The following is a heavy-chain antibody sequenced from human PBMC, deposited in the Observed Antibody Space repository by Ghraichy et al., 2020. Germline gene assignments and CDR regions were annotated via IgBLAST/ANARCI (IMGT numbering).Heavy chain of an antibody. D-gene: IGHD5-24*01. CDR3: ARSEMATIRENDY. V-gene: IGHV3-30*04. Sequence: GSLRLSCAASGFTFSSYAVHWVRQAPGKGLEWVAVISYDGSNKYYADSVKGRFTISRDNSKNTLYLQMNSLRAEDTAVYYCARSEMATIRENDYWGQGTLVTVSS. J-gene: IGHJ4*02. CDR2: ISYDGSNK. CDR1: GFTFSSYA.